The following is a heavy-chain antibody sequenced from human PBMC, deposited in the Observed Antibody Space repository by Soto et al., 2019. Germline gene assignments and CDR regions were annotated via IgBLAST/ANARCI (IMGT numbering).Heavy chain of an antibody. CDR2: IYYSGST. CDR1: GGSISSYY. D-gene: IGHD4-17*01. V-gene: IGHV4-59*01. J-gene: IGHJ4*02. CDR3: ARGSYGGNS. Sequence: SLTCPVSGGSISSYYWRWIRQPPGKGLEWIGYIYYSGSTNYNPSLKSRVTISVDTSKNQFSLKLSSVTAADTAVYYCARGSYGGNSWGQGTLVTVSS.